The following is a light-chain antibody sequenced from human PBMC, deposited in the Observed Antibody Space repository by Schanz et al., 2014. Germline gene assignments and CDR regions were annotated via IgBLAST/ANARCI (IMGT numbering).Light chain of an antibody. CDR1: SSNIGAGYD. Sequence: QSVLTQPPSVSGAPGQRVTISCTGSSSNIGAGYDVHWYQQLPGTAPKLLIYGNSNRPSGVPDRFSGSKSGTSASLAISGLQSEDEADYYCSSYTSSSTLDVLFGGGTKLTVL. V-gene: IGLV1-40*01. CDR2: GNS. J-gene: IGLJ2*01. CDR3: SSYTSSSTLDVL.